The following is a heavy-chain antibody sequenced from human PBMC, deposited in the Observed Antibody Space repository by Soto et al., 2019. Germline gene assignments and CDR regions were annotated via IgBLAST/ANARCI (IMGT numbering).Heavy chain of an antibody. CDR1: GFTFSSYG. D-gene: IGHD1-26*01. Sequence: GGSLRLSCAASGFTFSSYGMHWVRQAPGKGLEWVAVISYDGSDKYYADSVKGRFTISRDNSKNILYLQMDSLRSEDTAVYYCAKDQGRIVTATRELDYWGQGTLVTVSS. V-gene: IGHV3-30*18. J-gene: IGHJ4*02. CDR2: ISYDGSDK. CDR3: AKDQGRIVTATRELDY.